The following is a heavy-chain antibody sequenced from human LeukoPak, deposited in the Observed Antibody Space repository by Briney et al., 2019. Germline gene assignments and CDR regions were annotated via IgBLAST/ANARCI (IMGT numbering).Heavy chain of an antibody. D-gene: IGHD3-16*02. CDR3: ARGWDYVWGSYRPNPFDY. J-gene: IGHJ4*02. Sequence: GGSLRLSCAASAFSLNAYNMNWVRQAPGKGLEWVSSISYTGTYIYYADSVKGRFTISRDNAKNSLYLQMNSLRAEDTAVYYCARGWDYVWGSYRPNPFDYWGQGTLVTVSS. CDR1: AFSLNAYN. V-gene: IGHV3-21*01. CDR2: ISYTGTYI.